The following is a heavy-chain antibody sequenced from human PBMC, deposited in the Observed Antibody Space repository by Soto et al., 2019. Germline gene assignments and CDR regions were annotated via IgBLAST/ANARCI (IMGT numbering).Heavy chain of an antibody. J-gene: IGHJ3*02. V-gene: IGHV4-39*01. CDR2: IYYSGST. Sequence: QLQLQESGPGLVKPSETLSLTCTVSGGSISSSSYYWGWIRQPPGKGLEWIGSIYYSGSTYYNPSLKSRVXIXXDTSKNQLSLKLSSVTAADTAVYYCARYCTLAFDIWGQGTMVTVSS. D-gene: IGHD2-8*01. CDR1: GGSISSSSYY. CDR3: ARYCTLAFDI.